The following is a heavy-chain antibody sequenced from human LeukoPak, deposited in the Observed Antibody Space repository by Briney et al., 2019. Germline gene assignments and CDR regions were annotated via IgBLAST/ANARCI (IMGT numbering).Heavy chain of an antibody. J-gene: IGHJ4*02. CDR1: GFTFSSYA. D-gene: IGHD2-2*01. CDR2: ISGSGGRT. V-gene: IGHV3-23*01. Sequence: GGFLRLSCAASGFTFSSYAMSWVRQAPGKGLEWVSAISGSGGRTYYADSVKGRFTTSRDNSKNTLYLQMNSLRAKDTAVYYCARVGYCSSTSCFLFDYWGQGTLVTVSS. CDR3: ARVGYCSSTSCFLFDY.